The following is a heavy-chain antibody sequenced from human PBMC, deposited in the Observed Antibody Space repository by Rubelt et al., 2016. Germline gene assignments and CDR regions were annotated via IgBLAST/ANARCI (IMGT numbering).Heavy chain of an antibody. CDR2: ITPLNGNT. V-gene: IGHV1-45*02. Sequence: QVQLVQSGAEVKKPGASVNVSCKASGYTFTYRYLHWVRQAPGQALEWMGWITPLNGNTNYAQEFQDRVTITRERSMSTAYMELSSLRSEDTAMYYCAGSGGYSYGYDAFDIWGQGTMVTVSS. CDR3: AGSGGYSYGYDAFDI. D-gene: IGHD5-18*01. CDR1: GYTFTYRY. J-gene: IGHJ3*02.